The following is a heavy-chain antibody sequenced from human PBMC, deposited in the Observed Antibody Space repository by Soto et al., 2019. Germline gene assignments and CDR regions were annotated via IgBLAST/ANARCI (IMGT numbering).Heavy chain of an antibody. CDR1: GFTFSSYG. Sequence: LRLSCAASGFTFSSYGMHWVRQAPGKGLEWVAVIWYDGSNKYYADSVKGRFTISRDNSKNTLYLQMNSLRAEDTAVYYCAISRMSVVFDYWGQGTLVTVSS. CDR3: AISRMSVVFDY. V-gene: IGHV3-33*01. J-gene: IGHJ4*02. CDR2: IWYDGSNK.